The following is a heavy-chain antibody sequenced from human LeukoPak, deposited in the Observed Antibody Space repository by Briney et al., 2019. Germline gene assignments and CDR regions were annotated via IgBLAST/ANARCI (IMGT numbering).Heavy chain of an antibody. Sequence: SETLSLTCTVSGGSISSYYWSWIRQPPGKGLEWIGYIYYSGSTNYNPSLKSRVTISVDTSKNQFSLKLSSVTAADTAVYYCARDRLFDWNDSDAFDIWGQGTMVTVSS. J-gene: IGHJ3*02. CDR2: IYYSGST. V-gene: IGHV4-59*01. D-gene: IGHD1-1*01. CDR1: GGSISSYY. CDR3: ARDRLFDWNDSDAFDI.